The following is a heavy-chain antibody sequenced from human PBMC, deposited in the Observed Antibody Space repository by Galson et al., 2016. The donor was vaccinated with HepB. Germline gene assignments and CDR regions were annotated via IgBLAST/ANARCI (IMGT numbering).Heavy chain of an antibody. D-gene: IGHD6-13*01. CDR1: GFTFSGYG. Sequence: SLRLSCAASGFTFSGYGMHWVRQAPGKGLEWVAVIWYDGNSKYYADSVKGRFTISRDYSKNTLYLQMNSLRVEDTAVYYCAMSYSSNRPCDYWGQGTLVSVS. J-gene: IGHJ4*02. CDR3: AMSYSSNRPCDY. V-gene: IGHV3-33*01. CDR2: IWYDGNSK.